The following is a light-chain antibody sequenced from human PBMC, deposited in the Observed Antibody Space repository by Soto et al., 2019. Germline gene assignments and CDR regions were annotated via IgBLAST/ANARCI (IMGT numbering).Light chain of an antibody. CDR1: SSNIGAGYD. CDR3: QSYDSSLSGSV. V-gene: IGLV1-40*01. J-gene: IGLJ2*01. CDR2: GNS. Sequence: QSVLTQPPSVPGAPGQRVTISCTGSSSNIGAGYDVHWYQQLPGTAPKLLIYGNSNRPSGVPDRFSGSKSGTSASPAITGLQAEDEADYYCQSYDSSLSGSVFGGGTKLTVL.